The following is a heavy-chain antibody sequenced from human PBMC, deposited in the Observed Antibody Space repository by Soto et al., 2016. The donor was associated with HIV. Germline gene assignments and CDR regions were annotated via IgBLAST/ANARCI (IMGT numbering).Heavy chain of an antibody. CDR2: ISSSSSTI. V-gene: IGHV3-48*04. CDR1: GFTFSSYS. J-gene: IGHJ6*02. CDR3: ARDFSIAADYYYGMDV. D-gene: IGHD6-13*01. Sequence: VQLVESGGGLVQPGGSLRLSCAASGFTFSSYSMNWVRQAPGRGLEWVSYISSSSSTIYYADSVKGRFTISRDNAKNSLYLQMNSLRAEDTAVYYCARDFSIAADYYYGMDVWGQGTTVTVSS.